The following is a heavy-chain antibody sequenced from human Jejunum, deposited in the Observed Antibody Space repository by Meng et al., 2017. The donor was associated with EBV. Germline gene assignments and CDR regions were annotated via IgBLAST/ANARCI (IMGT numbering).Heavy chain of an antibody. J-gene: IGHJ1*01. V-gene: IGHV6-1*01. D-gene: IGHD6-13*01. CDR1: GDSVSSNSAT. Sequence: QVQLQQSGPGLVKPSQTLSLTCAIPGDSVSSNSATWHWVRQSPSRGLEWLGRTYYRSKSYNDYAVSVKSRITINPDTSKNQFSLQLNSVTPEDTAVYYCAGGAAAGTGSGFQHWGQGTLVTVSS. CDR3: AGGAAAGTGSGFQH. CDR2: TYYRSKSYN.